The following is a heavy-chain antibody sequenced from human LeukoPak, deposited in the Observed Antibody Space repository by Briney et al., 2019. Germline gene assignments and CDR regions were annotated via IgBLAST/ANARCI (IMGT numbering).Heavy chain of an antibody. Sequence: GGSLRLSCAASGFTFSSYSMNWVRQAPGEGLEWVPSISSSSSYIYYADSVKGRFTISRDNAKNSLYLQMNSLRAEDTAVYYCARDRPMVRGALDYWAREPWSPSPQ. V-gene: IGHV3-21*01. D-gene: IGHD3-10*01. J-gene: IGHJ4*02. CDR2: ISSSSSYI. CDR1: GFTFSSYS. CDR3: ARDRPMVRGALDY.